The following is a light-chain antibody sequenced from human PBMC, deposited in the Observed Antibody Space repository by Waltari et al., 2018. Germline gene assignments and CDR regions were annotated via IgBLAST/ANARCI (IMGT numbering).Light chain of an antibody. CDR3: EQYNSYAPT. V-gene: IGKV1-5*01. CDR2: DAS. CDR1: QSISSW. Sequence: DIQMTKSPSTLSASVGDRVTITCRARQSISSWLAWYQQKPGKAPNLLIYDASSLESGVPSRFSGSGSGTEFTLTISSLQPDDFATYDCEQYNSYAPTFGQGTKV. J-gene: IGKJ1*01.